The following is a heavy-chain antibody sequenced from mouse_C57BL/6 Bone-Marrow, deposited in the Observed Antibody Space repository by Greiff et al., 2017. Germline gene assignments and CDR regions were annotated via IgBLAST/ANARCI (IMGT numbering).Heavy chain of an antibody. J-gene: IGHJ2*01. Sequence: QVQLKQPGAELVRPGSSVKLSCKASGYTFTSYWMDWVKQRPGQGLEWIGNIYPSDSETHYNQKFKDKATLTVDKSSSTAYMQLSSLTSEDSAVYYCARVGSAAQPTDFDYWGQGTTLTVSS. D-gene: IGHD3-2*02. CDR2: IYPSDSET. V-gene: IGHV1-61*01. CDR3: ARVGSAAQPTDFDY. CDR1: GYTFTSYW.